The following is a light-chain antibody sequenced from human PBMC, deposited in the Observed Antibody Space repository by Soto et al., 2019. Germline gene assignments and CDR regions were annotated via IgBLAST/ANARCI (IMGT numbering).Light chain of an antibody. CDR1: QTVTSSY. J-gene: IGKJ1*01. CDR2: GAS. CDR3: HQYSSPSST. Sequence: IVCARSPGSLSFTHGERATRSCRVSQTVTSSYLAWYQQKPCQAPRLLIYGASSRATGIPDRFSGSGSGTDFTLTIIRLEAEDVAVDYCHQYSSPSSTFGQGTKVDNK. V-gene: IGKV3-20*01.